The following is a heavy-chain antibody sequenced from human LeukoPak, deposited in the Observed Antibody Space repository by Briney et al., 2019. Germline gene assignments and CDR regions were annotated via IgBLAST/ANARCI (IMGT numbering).Heavy chain of an antibody. Sequence: ASVKVSCKASGYTFTSYYMHWVRQAPGQGLEWMGWISAYNGNTNYAQKLQGRVTMTTDTSTSTAYMELRSLRSDDTAVYYCARVTRAAGLDFDYWGQGTLVTVSS. V-gene: IGHV1-18*04. CDR3: ARVTRAAGLDFDY. J-gene: IGHJ4*02. D-gene: IGHD5-18*01. CDR2: ISAYNGNT. CDR1: GYTFTSYY.